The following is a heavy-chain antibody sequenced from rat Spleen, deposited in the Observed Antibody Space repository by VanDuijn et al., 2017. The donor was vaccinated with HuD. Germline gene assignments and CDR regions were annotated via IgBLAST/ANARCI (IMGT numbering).Heavy chain of an antibody. CDR3: ARRHYGYTDYFDY. J-gene: IGHJ2*01. D-gene: IGHD1-11*01. V-gene: IGHV5-29*01. CDR2: ISFDDSSGHSST. Sequence: EVQLVESDGGLVQPGRSLKLSCAASGFTFNNYDMAWVRQAPTKGLEWVATISFDDSSGHSSTYYRDSVKGRFTISRDNAKSTLSLQMDSLRSEDTATYYCARRHYGYTDYFDYWGQGVMVPVSS. CDR1: GFTFNNYD.